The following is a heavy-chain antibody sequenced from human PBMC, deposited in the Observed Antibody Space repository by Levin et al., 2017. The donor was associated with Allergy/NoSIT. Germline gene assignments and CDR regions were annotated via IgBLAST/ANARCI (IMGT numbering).Heavy chain of an antibody. V-gene: IGHV4-4*02. D-gene: IGHD1-26*01. CDR1: GGSISRSNW. CDR2: IHHSGVT. CDR3: ARLEWELARYYFDY. Sequence: PSETLSLTCAVSGGSISRSNWWSWVRQPPGKGLEWIGEIHHSGVTNYNQSLKSRVTISGDKSKNQLSLNLSTVTAADTAVYYCARLEWELARYYFDYWGQGTLVTVSS. J-gene: IGHJ4*02.